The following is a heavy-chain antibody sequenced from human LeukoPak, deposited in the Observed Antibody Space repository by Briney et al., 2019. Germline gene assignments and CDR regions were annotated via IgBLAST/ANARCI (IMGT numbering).Heavy chain of an antibody. Sequence: SETLSLTCAVYGGSFSGYYWSWIRQPPGKGLEWIGEINHIGSTNYNPSLKSRVTISVDTSKNQFSLKLSSVTAADTAVYYCARGHYDSSGYYYGMDVWGQGTTVTVSS. V-gene: IGHV4-34*01. D-gene: IGHD3-22*01. J-gene: IGHJ6*02. CDR2: INHIGST. CDR3: ARGHYDSSGYYYGMDV. CDR1: GGSFSGYY.